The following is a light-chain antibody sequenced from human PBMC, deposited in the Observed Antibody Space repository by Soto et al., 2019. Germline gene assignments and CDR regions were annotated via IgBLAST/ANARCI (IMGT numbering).Light chain of an antibody. CDR1: QSVSSY. J-gene: IGKJ3*01. CDR2: DAS. CDR3: QQRSNWPPFT. V-gene: IGKV3-11*01. Sequence: EIVLTQSPGTLSLSPVERATLSCMASQSVSSYLAWYQQKPGQAPRLLIYDASNRATGIPARFSGSGSGTDFTLTISSLEPEDFAVYYCQQRSNWPPFTFGPGTKVDI.